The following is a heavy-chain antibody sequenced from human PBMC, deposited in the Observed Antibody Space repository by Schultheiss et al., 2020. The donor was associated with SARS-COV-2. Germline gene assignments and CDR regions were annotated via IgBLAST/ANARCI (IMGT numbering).Heavy chain of an antibody. V-gene: IGHV4-34*01. CDR2: INHSGST. CDR3: ARYIRSAGSRALFDY. Sequence: SETLSLTCAVYGGSFSGYYWSWIRQPPGKGLEWIGEINHSGSTNYNPSLKSRVTISVDTSKNQFSLQLNSVTPEDTAVYYCARYIRSAGSRALFDYWGQGTLVTVSS. CDR1: GGSFSGYY. D-gene: IGHD3-10*01. J-gene: IGHJ4*02.